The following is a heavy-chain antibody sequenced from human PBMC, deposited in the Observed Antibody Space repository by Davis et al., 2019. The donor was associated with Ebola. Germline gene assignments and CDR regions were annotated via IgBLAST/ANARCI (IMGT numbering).Heavy chain of an antibody. J-gene: IGHJ4*02. CDR2: IYYSGST. CDR3: ARGGIAVAGPDY. Sequence: SETLSLTCAVYGGSFSSYYWSWIRQPPGKGLEWIGYIYYSGSTNYNPSPKSRVTISVDTSKNQFSLKLSSVTAADTAVYYCARGGIAVAGPDYWGQGTLVTVSS. CDR1: GGSFSSYY. V-gene: IGHV4-59*01. D-gene: IGHD6-19*01.